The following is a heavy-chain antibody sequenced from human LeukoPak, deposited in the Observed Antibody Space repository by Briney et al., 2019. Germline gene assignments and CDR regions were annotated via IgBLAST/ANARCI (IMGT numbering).Heavy chain of an antibody. CDR2: IYSGGST. J-gene: IGHJ4*02. D-gene: IGHD3-9*01. CDR3: ARGGDILTGYYSYFDY. CDR1: GFTVSSNY. V-gene: IGHV3-53*01. Sequence: GGSLRLSCAASGFTVSSNYMSWVRQAPGKGLEWVSVIYSGGSTYYADSVKGRFTISRDSSKNTLYLQMNSLRAEDTAVYYCARGGDILTGYYSYFDYWGQGTLVTVSS.